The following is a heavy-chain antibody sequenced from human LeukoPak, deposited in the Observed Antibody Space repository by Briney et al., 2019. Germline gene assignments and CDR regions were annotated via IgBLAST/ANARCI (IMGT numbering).Heavy chain of an antibody. D-gene: IGHD3-10*01. J-gene: IGHJ4*02. CDR3: ARDQKVTMVRGVNREDY. CDR1: GYTFTRYY. V-gene: IGHV1-2*02. CDR2: INPNSGGT. Sequence: ASVKVSCKTSGYTFTRYYMHWVRQAPGQGLEWMGWINPNSGGTNYAQKFQGRVTMTRDTSISTAYMELSRLRSDDTAVYYCARDQKVTMVRGVNREDYWGQGTLVTVSS.